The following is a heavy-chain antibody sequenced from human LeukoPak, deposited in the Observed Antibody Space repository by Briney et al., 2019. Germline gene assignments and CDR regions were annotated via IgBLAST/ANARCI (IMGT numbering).Heavy chain of an antibody. CDR1: GGSFSGYY. V-gene: IGHV4-34*01. D-gene: IGHD2-15*01. J-gene: IGHJ1*01. CDR2: INHSEAT. Sequence: SETLSLTCAVYGGSFSGYYWSWIRQSPRKGLEWIGEINHSEATDYNPSFKSRVTISVDTSKNQFSLKLSSVTAADTAVYYCAREAQYCSGGSCYGGYFQHWGQGTLVTVSS. CDR3: AREAQYCSGGSCYGGYFQH.